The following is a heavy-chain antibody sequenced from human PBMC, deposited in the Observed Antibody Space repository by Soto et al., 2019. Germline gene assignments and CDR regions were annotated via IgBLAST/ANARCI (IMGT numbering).Heavy chain of an antibody. V-gene: IGHV1-18*01. CDR3: AGEMAGLGGEYDY. CDR1: GYTFTKYG. J-gene: IGHJ4*02. CDR2: ISGSSGNA. D-gene: IGHD3-16*01. Sequence: QVQLVQSGAEVKNPGASVKVSCKTSGYTFTKYGVGWVRQAPGQGLEWMGWISGSSGNANYAEKVQGRITLTADTSTSTAYIELRSLRSDDTAVYCGAGEMAGLGGEYDYWGQGTLVTVSS.